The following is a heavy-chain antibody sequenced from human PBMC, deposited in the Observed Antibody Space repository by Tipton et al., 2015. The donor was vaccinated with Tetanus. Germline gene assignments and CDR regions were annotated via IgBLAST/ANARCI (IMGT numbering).Heavy chain of an antibody. CDR3: ARSSHPRGYADGVRLRDPFDI. CDR1: GYSFNSYW. D-gene: IGHD2-15*01. CDR2: IYPTDSDT. J-gene: IGHJ3*02. V-gene: IGHV5-51*01. Sequence: QLVQSGAEVKKPGESLKISCQGSGYSFNSYWIGWVRQKPGKGLEWMGIIYPTDSDTRYSPSFQGQVTISTDKSIRTAYLQWTSLKAWDTARYYGARSSHPRGYADGVRLRDPFDIWGQGTMVTVSS.